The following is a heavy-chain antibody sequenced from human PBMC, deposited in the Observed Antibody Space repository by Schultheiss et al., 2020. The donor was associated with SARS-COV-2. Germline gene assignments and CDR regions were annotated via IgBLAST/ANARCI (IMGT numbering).Heavy chain of an antibody. CDR2: IDPSDSYT. D-gene: IGHD3-9*01. CDR3: ARTCFDLPQGGGMDV. Sequence: GESLKISCKGSGYSFTSYWISWVRQMPGKGLEWMGRIDPSDSYTNYSPSFQGHVTISADKSISTAYLQWSSLKASDTAMYYCARTCFDLPQGGGMDVWGQGTTVTVSS. V-gene: IGHV5-10-1*01. J-gene: IGHJ6*02. CDR1: GYSFTSYW.